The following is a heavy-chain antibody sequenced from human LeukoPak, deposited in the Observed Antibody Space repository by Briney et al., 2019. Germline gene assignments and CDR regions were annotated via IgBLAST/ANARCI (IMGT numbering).Heavy chain of an antibody. V-gene: IGHV1-2*02. CDR3: ARAGGRSWFDP. Sequence: ASVKVSCKASGYSVTDKYMHWVRQAPGQGLEWMGWINPNSGGTNYAQKFQGRVTMTTDTSMSTAYMELSRLTSDDTAVYYCARAGGRSWFDPWGRGTLVTVSS. CDR1: GYSVTDKY. CDR2: INPNSGGT. J-gene: IGHJ5*02.